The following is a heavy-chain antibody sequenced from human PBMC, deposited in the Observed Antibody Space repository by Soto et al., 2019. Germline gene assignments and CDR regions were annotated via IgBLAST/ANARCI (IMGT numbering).Heavy chain of an antibody. V-gene: IGHV3-15*07. Sequence: EVQLVESGGGLVKPGGSLRLSCAASGFTFNKAWMNWVRQAPGGRLEWVGRVKSVSDGGAVDYAAPVKGRFTISRDDSXXXXXXXXXXXXXXXXXXXXXXXXXXXXXXXYNMDVWGQGTTVTVSS. J-gene: IGHJ6*02. D-gene: IGHD1-1*01. CDR3: XXXXXXXXXXYNMDV. CDR1: GFTFNKAW. CDR2: VKSVSDGGAV.